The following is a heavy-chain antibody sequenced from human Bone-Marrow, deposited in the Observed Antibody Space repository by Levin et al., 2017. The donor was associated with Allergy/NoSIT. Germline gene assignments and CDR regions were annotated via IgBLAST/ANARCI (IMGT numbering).Heavy chain of an antibody. CDR3: AGHTAGDY. V-gene: IGHV3-66*04. CDR1: EFTVSNNH. D-gene: IGHD5-18*01. CDR2: IYSGGST. J-gene: IGHJ4*02. Sequence: GASVKVSCAASEFTVSNNHMNWVRQAPGKGLEWVSLIYSGGSTYYADSVKGRFTIPRDNSKNTLYLQMNSLRAEDTAVYYCAGHTAGDYWGQGALVTVSS.